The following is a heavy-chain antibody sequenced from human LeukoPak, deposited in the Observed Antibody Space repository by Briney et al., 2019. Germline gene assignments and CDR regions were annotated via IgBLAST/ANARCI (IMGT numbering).Heavy chain of an antibody. Sequence: SETLSLTCTVFGGSISSYYWSWIRQPPGKGLEWIGYIYYSGSTNYNPSLTSRVTISVDTSKNQFSLKLSSVTAADTAVYYCAREVHAYGIDYWGQGTLVTVSS. J-gene: IGHJ4*02. CDR3: AREVHAYGIDY. CDR2: IYYSGST. D-gene: IGHD3-16*01. CDR1: GGSISSYY. V-gene: IGHV4-59*01.